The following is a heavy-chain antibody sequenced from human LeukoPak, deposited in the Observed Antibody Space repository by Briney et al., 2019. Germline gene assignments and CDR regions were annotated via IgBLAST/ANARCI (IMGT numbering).Heavy chain of an antibody. Sequence: PSETLSLTCTVSGVSISTYYWSWIRRPSGKGLEWIAYIHASGPTNYNPSLKSRITISVDTSKNQFSLKLSSVTAADTAVYYCARHDAGIAARPFDNWGQGTLVTVSS. CDR1: GVSISTYY. CDR3: ARHDAGIAARPFDN. V-gene: IGHV4-4*09. J-gene: IGHJ4*02. D-gene: IGHD6-6*01. CDR2: IHASGPT.